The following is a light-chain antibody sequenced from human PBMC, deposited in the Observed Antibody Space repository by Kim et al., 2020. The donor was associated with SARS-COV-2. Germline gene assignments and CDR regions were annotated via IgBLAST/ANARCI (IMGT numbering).Light chain of an antibody. CDR1: ILGKKY. J-gene: IGLJ3*02. V-gene: IGLV3-27*01. CDR3: YSAADSTGV. Sequence: SVSPGQTATVTCSGDILGKKYVRWFQQKPGQAPVLIIYKDTERPSGITERFSGYNSGTTATLTISGAQIEDEADYYCYSAADSTGVFGGGTQLTVL. CDR2: KDT.